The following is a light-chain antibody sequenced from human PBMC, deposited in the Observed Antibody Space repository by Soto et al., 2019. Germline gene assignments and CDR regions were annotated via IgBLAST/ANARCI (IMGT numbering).Light chain of an antibody. J-gene: IGKJ1*01. CDR2: AAS. CDR3: QQCYSTPRT. CDR1: QTISNY. Sequence: DIQMTQSPSSLSASVGDRVTITCRASQTISNYLNWYQQQPGKAPKLLIYAASSLQSGVPSRFSGSGSGTDFTLTISSLQPEDFATYYCQQCYSTPRTFGQGTKVDIK. V-gene: IGKV1-39*01.